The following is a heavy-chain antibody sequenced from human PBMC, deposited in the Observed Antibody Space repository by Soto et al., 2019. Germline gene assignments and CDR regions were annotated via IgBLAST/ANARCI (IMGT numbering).Heavy chain of an antibody. CDR1: GFTFSSYG. D-gene: IGHD1-26*01. V-gene: IGHV3-30*18. CDR3: AKDQGGASPDYYGMDV. J-gene: IGHJ6*02. Sequence: GGSLRLSCAASGFTFSSYGMHWVRQAPGKGLEWVAVISYDGSNKYYADSVKGRFTISRDNSKNTLYLQMNSLRAEDTAVYYCAKDQGGASPDYYGMDVWGQGTTVTVSS. CDR2: ISYDGSNK.